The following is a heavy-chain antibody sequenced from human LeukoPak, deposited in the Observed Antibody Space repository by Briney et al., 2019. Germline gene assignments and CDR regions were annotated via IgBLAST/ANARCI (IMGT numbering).Heavy chain of an antibody. Sequence: ASVKVSCKVSGYTLTELSMHWVRQAPGKGLEWMGGFDPEDGETIYAQKFPGRVTMTEDTSTDTAYMELSSLRSEDTAVYYCARGACSGGSCYPKPLGYYYGMDVWGQGTTVTVSS. CDR2: FDPEDGET. D-gene: IGHD2-15*01. CDR3: ARGACSGGSCYPKPLGYYYGMDV. CDR1: GYTLTELS. J-gene: IGHJ6*02. V-gene: IGHV1-24*01.